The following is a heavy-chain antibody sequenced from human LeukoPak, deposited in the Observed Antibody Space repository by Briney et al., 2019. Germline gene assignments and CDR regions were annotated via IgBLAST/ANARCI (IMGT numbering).Heavy chain of an antibody. CDR2: ISSSSSYI. D-gene: IGHD3-10*01. CDR1: GFTFTNYA. CDR3: ARDGATYYYGSGRTNWFDP. J-gene: IGHJ5*02. V-gene: IGHV3-21*01. Sequence: GRSLRLSCAASGFTFTNYAMHWVRQAPGKGLEWVSSISSSSSYIYYADSVKGRFTISRDNAKNSLYLQMNSLRAEDTAVYYCARDGATYYYGSGRTNWFDPWGQGTLVTVSS.